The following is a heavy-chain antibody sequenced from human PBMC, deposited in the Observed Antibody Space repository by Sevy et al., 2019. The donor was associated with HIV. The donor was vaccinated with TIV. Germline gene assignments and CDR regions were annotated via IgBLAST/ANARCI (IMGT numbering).Heavy chain of an antibody. CDR1: GDSISGYY. V-gene: IGHV4-59*01. J-gene: IGHJ6*02. Sequence: SETLSLTCTVSGDSISGYYWSWIRQSPGKGLQWVGYIYYNGRTNYDPSLKSRVIISTDTSKNQFSLKLSSVTAADTAIYYCARVVANYYYAMDVWGQGTTVTVSS. CDR2: IYYNGRT. CDR3: ARVVANYYYAMDV.